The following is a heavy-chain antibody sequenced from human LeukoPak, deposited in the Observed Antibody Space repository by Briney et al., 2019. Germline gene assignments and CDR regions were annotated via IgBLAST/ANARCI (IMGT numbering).Heavy chain of an antibody. D-gene: IGHD1-26*01. Sequence: ASVKVSCKASGYTFTSYDINWVRQATGQGLEWMGWMNPNSGNTGYAQKFQGRVTMTRNTSISTAYMELSSLRSEDTAVYYCARNREPSPNYSYYMDVWGKGTTVTVSS. CDR1: GYTFTSYD. CDR2: MNPNSGNT. J-gene: IGHJ6*03. CDR3: ARNREPSPNYSYYMDV. V-gene: IGHV1-8*01.